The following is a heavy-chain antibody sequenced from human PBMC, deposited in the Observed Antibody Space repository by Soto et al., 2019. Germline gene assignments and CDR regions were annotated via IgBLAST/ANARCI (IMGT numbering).Heavy chain of an antibody. J-gene: IGHJ4*02. CDR1: GGSIDSGAFS. CDR3: ARIHWAQSSLDY. CDR2: VTRSGTA. Sequence: LSLTCAVSGGSIDSGAFSLSWIRQPPGKGLEWIGYVTRSGTAYSIPSLNGRLTLSVDSSQTQFSLKLTSVTAADSAFYYCARIHWAQSSLDYWGRGILITVSS. D-gene: IGHD6-19*01. V-gene: IGHV4-30-2*01.